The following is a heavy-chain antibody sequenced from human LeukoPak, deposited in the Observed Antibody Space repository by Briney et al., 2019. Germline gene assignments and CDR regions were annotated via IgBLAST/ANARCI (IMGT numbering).Heavy chain of an antibody. V-gene: IGHV3-49*03. CDR1: GFTFGDYA. J-gene: IGHJ4*02. D-gene: IGHD6-19*01. CDR2: IRSKAYGGTT. Sequence: PGGSLRLSCTASGFTFGDYAMSWFRQAPGKGLEWVGFIRSKAYGGTTEYAASVKGRFTISRDDSKSIAYPQMNSLKTEDTAVYYCTRPFSGIAVAGTGFDYWGQGTLVTVSS. CDR3: TRPFSGIAVAGTGFDY.